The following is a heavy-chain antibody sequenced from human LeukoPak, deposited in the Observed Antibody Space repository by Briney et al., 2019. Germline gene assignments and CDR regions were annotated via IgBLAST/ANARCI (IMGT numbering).Heavy chain of an antibody. D-gene: IGHD3-3*01. CDR2: ISGSGGST. J-gene: IGHJ6*03. CDR3: AKVNYDFWSGYYSPTPFYYYMDV. V-gene: IGHV3-23*01. Sequence: GGSLRLSCPASGFTFSSYAMSWVRQAPGKGLEWVSAISGSGGSTYYADSVKGRFTISRDSSKNTLYLQMNSLRAEDTAVYYCAKVNYDFWSGYYSPTPFYYYMDVWGKGTTVTVSS. CDR1: GFTFSSYA.